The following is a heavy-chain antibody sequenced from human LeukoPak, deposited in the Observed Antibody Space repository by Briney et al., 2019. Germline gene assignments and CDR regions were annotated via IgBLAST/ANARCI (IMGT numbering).Heavy chain of an antibody. J-gene: IGHJ4*02. CDR2: IIWIVVRP. CDR3: ASTRGYCSGGSCYSDPFDY. V-gene: IGHV3-20*04. Sequence: GGSRRLSCAPPEFTFDVFGMCWVSQAPGKGRGWVSGIIWIVVRPGYADSVKGRFTISRDNAKHSLYLQMNSLRAEDTALYYCASTRGYCSGGSCYSDPFDYWGQGTLVTDSS. D-gene: IGHD2-15*01. CDR1: EFTFDVFG.